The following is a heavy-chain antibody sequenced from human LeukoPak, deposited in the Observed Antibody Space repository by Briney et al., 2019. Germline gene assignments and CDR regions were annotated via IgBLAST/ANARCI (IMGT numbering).Heavy chain of an antibody. V-gene: IGHV1-18*01. J-gene: IGHJ4*02. CDR1: GYTFTNYG. Sequence: ASVKVSCKASGYTFTNYGVSLVRQAPGQGLEWMGWIIVYNGNTNHAQKLQGRVTMTTDTSTSTAYLELRSLRSDDTAVYYCARVIVGATSGDYWGQGTLVTVSS. D-gene: IGHD1-26*01. CDR3: ARVIVGATSGDY. CDR2: IIVYNGNT.